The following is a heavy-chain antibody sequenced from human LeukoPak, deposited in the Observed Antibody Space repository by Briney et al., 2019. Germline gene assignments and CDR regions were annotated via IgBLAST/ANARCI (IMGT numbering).Heavy chain of an antibody. D-gene: IGHD1-26*01. CDR1: GYTFTSYY. Sequence: GASVKVSCKASGYTFTSYYMHWVRWVRQAPGQGLEWMGIINPSGGNTGYAQKFQGRVTITRNTSISTAYMELSSLRSEDTAVYYCARGHYSGSYSLRFDPWGQGTLVTVSS. CDR2: INPSGGNT. J-gene: IGHJ5*02. CDR3: ARGHYSGSYSLRFDP. V-gene: IGHV1-46*01.